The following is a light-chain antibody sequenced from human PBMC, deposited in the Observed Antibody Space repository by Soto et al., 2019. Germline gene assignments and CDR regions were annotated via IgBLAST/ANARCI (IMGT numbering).Light chain of an antibody. CDR1: SGSIASNY. V-gene: IGLV6-57*02. CDR3: QSYDSSNQGVV. J-gene: IGLJ2*01. CDR2: EDN. Sequence: NFMLTQPHSVSESPGKTVTISCTGSSGSIASNYVQWYQQRPGSAPTTVIYEDNQRASGVPDRFSGSIDSSSNSASLPISGLKTEDEADYYCQSYDSSNQGVVFGGGTKLTVL.